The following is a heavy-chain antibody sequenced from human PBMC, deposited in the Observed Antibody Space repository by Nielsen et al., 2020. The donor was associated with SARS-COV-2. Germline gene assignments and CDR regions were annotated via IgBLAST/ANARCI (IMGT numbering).Heavy chain of an antibody. Sequence: SGPTLVKPTQTLTLTCTFSGFSLSTSGVGVGWIRQPPGKALEWLALIYWDDDKRYSPSLKSRLTITKDTSKNQVVLTMTNMDPVDTATYYCARIRGSGGSCNWFDPWGQGTLVTVSS. D-gene: IGHD2-15*01. CDR3: ARIRGSGGSCNWFDP. J-gene: IGHJ5*02. V-gene: IGHV2-5*02. CDR2: IYWDDDK. CDR1: GFSLSTSGVG.